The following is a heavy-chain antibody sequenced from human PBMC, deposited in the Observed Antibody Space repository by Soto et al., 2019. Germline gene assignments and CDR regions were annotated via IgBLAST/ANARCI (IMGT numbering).Heavy chain of an antibody. CDR3: ARSPAAGLDY. Sequence: KPWATLSFARPVSGGSISSGDYYGSWIRQPPGKGLEWIGYIYYSGSTYYNPSLKSRVTISVDTSKNQFSLKLSSVTAADTAVYYCARSPAAGLDYWGQGTLVNVSS. CDR2: IYYSGST. D-gene: IGHD6-13*01. CDR1: GGSISSGDYY. J-gene: IGHJ4*02. V-gene: IGHV4-30-4*01.